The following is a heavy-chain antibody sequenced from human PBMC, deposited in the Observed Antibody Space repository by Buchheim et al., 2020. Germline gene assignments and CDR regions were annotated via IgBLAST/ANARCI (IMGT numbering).Heavy chain of an antibody. D-gene: IGHD1-1*01. CDR2: ISYDGSNK. V-gene: IGHV3-30*04. CDR3: VRDGSRPLEYRPYGMDV. Sequence: QVQLVESGGGVVQPGRSLRLSCAASGFTFSSYAMHWVRQAPGKGLEWVAVISYDGSNKYYADSVKGRFTISRDNAKNTLYLQMNSLRVEDTAVYYCVRDGSRPLEYRPYGMDVWGQGTT. CDR1: GFTFSSYA. J-gene: IGHJ6*02.